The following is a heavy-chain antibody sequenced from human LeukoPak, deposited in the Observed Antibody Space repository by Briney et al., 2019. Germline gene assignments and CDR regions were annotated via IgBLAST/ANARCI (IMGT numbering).Heavy chain of an antibody. CDR1: GYSFTSYW. CDR2: IYPGDSGT. D-gene: IGHD4-17*01. Sequence: GESLKISCKGSGYSFTSYWIGWVRQMPGKGLEWMGIIYPGDSGTRYSPPLQGQVNISADKTINTAYLQWSSLKASDTAMYYCARSISGDYVKGYYYYMDVWGKGTTVTVSS. CDR3: ARSISGDYVKGYYYYMDV. V-gene: IGHV5-51*01. J-gene: IGHJ6*03.